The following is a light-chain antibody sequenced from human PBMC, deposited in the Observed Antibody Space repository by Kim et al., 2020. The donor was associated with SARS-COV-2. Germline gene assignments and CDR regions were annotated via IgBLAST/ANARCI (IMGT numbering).Light chain of an antibody. J-gene: IGKJ1*01. CDR3: QQRSVWPWT. V-gene: IGKV3-11*02. CDR1: LGVGTY. CDR2: DAS. Sequence: LSPGERATLTCRAGLGVGTYLSWYQQKPGQPPRLLIFDASYRATGIPARFSGSGSTRNFTLTISSLQPEDFAVYYCQQRSVWPWTFGQGTKVDIK.